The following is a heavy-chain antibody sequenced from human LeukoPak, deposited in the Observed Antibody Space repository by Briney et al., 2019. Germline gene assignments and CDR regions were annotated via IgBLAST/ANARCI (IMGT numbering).Heavy chain of an antibody. CDR1: GFTFSSYS. CDR3: ARGVNTGNSGWLHLFDY. J-gene: IGHJ4*02. V-gene: IGHV3-21*01. Sequence: GGSLRLSCAASGFTFSSYSMNWVRQAPGKGLEWVSSISSSSSYIYYADSVKGRFTISRDNAKNSLYLQMNSLRAEDTTVYYCARGVNTGNSGWLHLFDYWGQGTLVTVSS. D-gene: IGHD6-19*01. CDR2: ISSSSSYI.